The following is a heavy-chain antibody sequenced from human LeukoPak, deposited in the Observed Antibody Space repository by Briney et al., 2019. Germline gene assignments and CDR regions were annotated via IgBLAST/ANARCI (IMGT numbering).Heavy chain of an antibody. CDR3: AKATYSSSWNLYFDY. J-gene: IGHJ4*02. V-gene: IGHV3-23*01. Sequence: PGGSLRLSCATSGFSFSSYAMSWVRQAPGKGLEWVSSISGSGGSTYYADSVNGRFTISRDNSKNTLYLQMNSLRAEGTAVYYCAKATYSSSWNLYFDYWGQGTLVTVSS. D-gene: IGHD6-13*01. CDR2: ISGSGGST. CDR1: GFSFSSYA.